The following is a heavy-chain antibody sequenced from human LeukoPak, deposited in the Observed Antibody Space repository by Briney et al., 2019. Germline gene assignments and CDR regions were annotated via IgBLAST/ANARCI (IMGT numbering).Heavy chain of an antibody. V-gene: IGHV7-4-1*02. D-gene: IGHD7-27*01. Sequence: ASVKVSCKASGYTFSSYAMNWVRQAPGQGLEWMGWINTNTGNPTYAQGFTGRFVFSLDTSVSTAYLQISSLQAEDTAVYYCARGPPNWGYDYWGPGTLVTVSS. CDR1: GYTFSSYA. CDR3: ARGPPNWGYDY. CDR2: INTNTGNP. J-gene: IGHJ4*02.